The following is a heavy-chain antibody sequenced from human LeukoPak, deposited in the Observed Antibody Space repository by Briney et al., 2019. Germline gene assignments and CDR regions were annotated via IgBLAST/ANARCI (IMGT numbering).Heavy chain of an antibody. V-gene: IGHV3-23*01. CDR3: ANGKPEYSSGGPRGTF. D-gene: IGHD3-22*01. Sequence: GGSLRLSCAACGFTFRNYAMIWVRQARGKALEWGSANSGSGGSTYYADSVKGRFTISRDNSKNPLYLQMNSLRAEDTAVYYCANGKPEYSSGGPRGTFWGQGTLVTVSP. CDR1: GFTFRNYA. CDR2: NSGSGGST. J-gene: IGHJ4*02.